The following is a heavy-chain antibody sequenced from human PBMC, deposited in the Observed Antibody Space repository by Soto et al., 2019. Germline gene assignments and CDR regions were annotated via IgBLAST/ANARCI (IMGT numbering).Heavy chain of an antibody. V-gene: IGHV3-48*01. CDR2: ISSSSSTI. D-gene: IGHD2-15*01. Sequence: GGSLRLSCAASGFTFSSYSMNWVHQAPGKGLEWVSYISSSSSTIYYADSVKGRFTISRDNAKNSLYLQMNSLRAEDTAVYYCARDSHAGGWQTPSFDYWGQGTLVTVSS. CDR3: ARDSHAGGWQTPSFDY. J-gene: IGHJ4*02. CDR1: GFTFSSYS.